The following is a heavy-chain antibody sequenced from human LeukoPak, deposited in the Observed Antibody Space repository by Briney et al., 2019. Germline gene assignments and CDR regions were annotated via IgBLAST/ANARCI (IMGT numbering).Heavy chain of an antibody. CDR2: INHSGST. CDR3: ARGGGAMVRGLMDV. J-gene: IGHJ6*03. V-gene: IGHV4-34*01. D-gene: IGHD3-10*01. Sequence: KPSETLSLTCAVYSGSFSGYYWSWIRQPPGKGLEWIGEINHSGSTNYNPSLKSRVTISVDTSKNQFSLKLSSVTAADTAVYYCARGGGAMVRGLMDVWGKGTTVTVSS. CDR1: SGSFSGYY.